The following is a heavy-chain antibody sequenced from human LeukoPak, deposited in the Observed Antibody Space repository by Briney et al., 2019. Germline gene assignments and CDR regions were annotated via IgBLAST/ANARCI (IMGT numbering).Heavy chain of an antibody. J-gene: IGHJ4*02. CDR3: ARLDNWGSYKTPTIDY. Sequence: GESLKISCTGSGYSFTSYWIGWVRQMPGQGMEWMGIIYPGDSDTRYSPSFQGQVTISADKSISTAYLQWSSLKASDTAMYYCARLDNWGSYKTPTIDYWGQGTLVTVSS. D-gene: IGHD3-16*01. CDR1: GYSFTSYW. V-gene: IGHV5-51*01. CDR2: IYPGDSDT.